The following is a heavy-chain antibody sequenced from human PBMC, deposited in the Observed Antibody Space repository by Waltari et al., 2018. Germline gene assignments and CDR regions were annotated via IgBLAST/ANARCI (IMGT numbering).Heavy chain of an antibody. D-gene: IGHD1-26*01. J-gene: IGHJ4*02. CDR3: AKDQAQGGSYYPFDY. CDR1: GFTFSSYA. CDR2: LSGSGGST. Sequence: EVQLVESGGGLVQPGGSLRLSCAASGFTFSSYAISWVRQAHGKGPQSVSALSGSGGSTYYADSVKGRFTISRDNSKNTLYLQMNSLRAEDTAVYYCAKDQAQGGSYYPFDYWGQGTLVTVSS. V-gene: IGHV3-23*04.